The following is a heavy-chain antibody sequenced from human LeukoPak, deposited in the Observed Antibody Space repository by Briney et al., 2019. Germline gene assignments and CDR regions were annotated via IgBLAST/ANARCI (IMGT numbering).Heavy chain of an antibody. Sequence: GGSLRLSCAASGFTFSSYSMNWVRQAPGKGLEWVSSISSSSSYIYYADSVKGRFTISRDNAKNSLYLQMNSLRAEDTAVYHCARDPLGPYYYYMDVWGKGTTVTVSS. CDR1: GFTFSSYS. CDR3: ARDPLGPYYYYMDV. CDR2: ISSSSSYI. J-gene: IGHJ6*03. V-gene: IGHV3-21*01.